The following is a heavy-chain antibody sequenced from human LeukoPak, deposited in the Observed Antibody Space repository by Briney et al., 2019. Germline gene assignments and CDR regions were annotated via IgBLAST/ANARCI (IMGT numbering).Heavy chain of an antibody. CDR2: IYPGDSDT. CDR3: ARARARDWFDP. J-gene: IGHJ5*02. CDR1: GSIFTSYW. V-gene: IGHV5-51*01. D-gene: IGHD6-6*01. Sequence: GASLQISCKGSGSIFTSYWIGWVRQLPGKGLEWMGIIYPGDSDTRYSPSFQGQVTISADKSISTAYLQWSSLKASDTAMYYCARARARDWFDPWGQGTLVTVSS.